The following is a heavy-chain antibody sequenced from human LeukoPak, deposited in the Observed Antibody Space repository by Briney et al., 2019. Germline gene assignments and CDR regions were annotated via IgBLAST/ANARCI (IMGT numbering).Heavy chain of an antibody. J-gene: IGHJ5*02. CDR3: ARASSWYGWFDP. CDR1: GGSISSYY. D-gene: IGHD6-13*01. V-gene: IGHV4-59*01. CDR2: IHYSGST. Sequence: PSETLSLTCTVSGGSISSYYWSWIRQPPGKGLEWIGYIHYSGSTNYNPSLKSRVTISVDTSKNQFSLKLSSVTAADTAVYYCARASSWYGWFDPWGQGTLVTVSS.